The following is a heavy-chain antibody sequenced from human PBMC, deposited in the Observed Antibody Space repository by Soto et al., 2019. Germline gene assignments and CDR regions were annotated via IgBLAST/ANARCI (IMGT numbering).Heavy chain of an antibody. CDR2: MNQDGSEI. V-gene: IGHV3-7*01. Sequence: GGSLRLSCVGSGFTFSSFWICWIRQTPGKGLEWVTNMNQDGSEIAYADSVKGRVTVSRDNSNHSLDLQLNSLRGEDTAMYYCARDMYSSDYFVRWFEPWGQGTLVTVSS. CDR3: ARDMYSSDYFVRWFEP. J-gene: IGHJ5*02. D-gene: IGHD6-19*01. CDR1: GFTFSSFW.